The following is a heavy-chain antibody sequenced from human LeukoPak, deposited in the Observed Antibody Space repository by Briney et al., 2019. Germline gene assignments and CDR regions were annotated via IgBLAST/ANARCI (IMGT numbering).Heavy chain of an antibody. J-gene: IGHJ4*02. CDR1: GYSFTSYW. CDR3: ARHEEPSSWYVY. V-gene: IGHV5-51*01. CDR2: IFPGDSDT. D-gene: IGHD6-13*01. Sequence: GESLKISCKGSGYSFTSYWIGWVPQMPGKGLEWMGIIFPGDSDTRYSPSFQGQVTTSADKSISTPYLQWSSLKASDTAMYYCARHEEPSSWYVYWGQGTLVTVSS.